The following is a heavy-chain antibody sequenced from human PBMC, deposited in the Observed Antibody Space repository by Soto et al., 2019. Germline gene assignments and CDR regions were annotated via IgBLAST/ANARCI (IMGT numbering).Heavy chain of an antibody. D-gene: IGHD2-15*01. CDR3: AKGRSSGGSYYFDY. Sequence: GALSLSCAASGFTFSSYAMSWVRQAPGKGLEWVSAISGSGGSTYYADSVKGRFTISRDNSKNTLYLQMYSLRAEDTAVYYCAKGRSSGGSYYFDYWGQGTLVTGSS. V-gene: IGHV3-23*01. J-gene: IGHJ4*02. CDR1: GFTFSSYA. CDR2: ISGSGGST.